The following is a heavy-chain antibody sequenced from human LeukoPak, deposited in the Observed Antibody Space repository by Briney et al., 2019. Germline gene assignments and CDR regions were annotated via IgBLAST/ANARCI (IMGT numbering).Heavy chain of an antibody. V-gene: IGHV1-8*01. D-gene: IGHD2-2*01. Sequence: ASVKVSCKASGYTFTSYDINWVRQATGQGLEWMGWMNPNSGNTGYAQKFQGRVTMTRNTSISTAYMELSSLRSEDTAVYYCARDFPSDIVVVPAATSRDYFDYWGQGTLVTVSS. CDR3: ARDFPSDIVVVPAATSRDYFDY. J-gene: IGHJ4*02. CDR2: MNPNSGNT. CDR1: GYTFTSYD.